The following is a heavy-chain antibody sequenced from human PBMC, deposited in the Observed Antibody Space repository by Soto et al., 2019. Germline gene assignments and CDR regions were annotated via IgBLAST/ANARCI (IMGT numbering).Heavy chain of an antibody. D-gene: IGHD1-26*01. CDR2: VYYSGIT. J-gene: IGHJ4*02. V-gene: IGHV4-39*01. Sequence: QLQVQESGPGLVKASETLSLSCPVSGGSFGITNYYWGWMRQPPGKGLEWIGSVYYSGITYYNPSLKSRVSIALDTSKKQFSLKLSSVTAADTAVYYCVSQVPVIGNYFDYWGQGALVTVFS. CDR3: VSQVPVIGNYFDY. CDR1: GGSFGITNYY.